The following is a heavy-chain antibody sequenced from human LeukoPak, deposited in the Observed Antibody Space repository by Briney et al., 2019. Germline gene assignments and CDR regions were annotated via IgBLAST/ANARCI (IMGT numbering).Heavy chain of an antibody. V-gene: IGHV3-74*01. D-gene: IGHD3-3*02. J-gene: IGHJ5*02. CDR1: GNYW. CDR3: AKTLALVGDNWFDP. CDR2: INSDGSWT. Sequence: GGSLRLSCAASGNYWMHWVRQVPGKGLVWVSHINSDGSWTSYADSVKGRFTISKDNAKNTVYLQMNSLRAEDTAVYYCAKTLALVGDNWFDPWGQGTLVTVSS.